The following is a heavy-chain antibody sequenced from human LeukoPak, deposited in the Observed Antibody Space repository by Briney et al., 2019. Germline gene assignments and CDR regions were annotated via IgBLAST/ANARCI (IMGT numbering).Heavy chain of an antibody. CDR1: GGSISSGSYY. V-gene: IGHV4-61*02. CDR2: IYTSGST. D-gene: IGHD4-11*01. CDR3: ARDAPSNAAT. J-gene: IGHJ5*02. Sequence: SETLSLTCTVSGGSISSGSYYWSWIRQPAGKGLEWIGRIYTSGSTNYNPSLKSRVTISVDTSKNQFSLKLSSVTAADTAVYYCARDAPSNAATWGQGTLVTVSS.